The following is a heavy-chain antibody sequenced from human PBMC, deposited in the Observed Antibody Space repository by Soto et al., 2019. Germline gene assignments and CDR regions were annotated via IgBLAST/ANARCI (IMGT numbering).Heavy chain of an antibody. J-gene: IGHJ4*02. Sequence: QVQLQESGPGLVKPSGTLSLTCAVSGGSISSSNWWSWVRQPPGKGLEWIGEIYHSGSTNYNPSLKSRVTISVDTSKNQFSLKLSSVTAADTAVYYCARPGSYASSGYHPFDYWGQGTLVTVSS. CDR2: IYHSGST. V-gene: IGHV4-4*02. CDR3: ARPGSYASSGYHPFDY. D-gene: IGHD3-22*01. CDR1: GGSISSSNW.